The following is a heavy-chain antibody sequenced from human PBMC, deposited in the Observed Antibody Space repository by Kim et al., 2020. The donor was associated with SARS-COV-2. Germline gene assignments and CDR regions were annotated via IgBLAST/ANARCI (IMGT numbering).Heavy chain of an antibody. V-gene: IGHV4-34*01. CDR3: ARGWYRLWYFDY. CDR2: INHSGST. J-gene: IGHJ4*02. CDR1: GGSFSGYY. Sequence: SETLSLTCAVYGGSFSGYYWSWIRQPPGKGLEWIGEINHSGSTNYNPSLKSRVTISVDTSKNQFSLKLSSVTAADTAVYYCARGWYRLWYFDYWGQGTLVTVSS. D-gene: IGHD6-13*01.